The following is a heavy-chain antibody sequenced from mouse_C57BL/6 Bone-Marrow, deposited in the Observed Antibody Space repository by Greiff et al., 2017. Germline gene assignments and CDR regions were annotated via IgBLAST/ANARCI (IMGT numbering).Heavy chain of an antibody. CDR1: GFSLTSYA. CDR2: IWTGGGT. Sequence: VQRVESGPGLVAPSQSLSITCTVSGFSLTSYAISWVRQPPGKGLEWLGVIWTGGGTNYNSAPKSRLSICKDNSKSQVFLKMNSLQTDAAARYCCANHGLGAMDYWGQGTSVTVSS. V-gene: IGHV2-9-1*01. CDR3: ANHGLGAMDY. D-gene: IGHD3-1*01. J-gene: IGHJ4*01.